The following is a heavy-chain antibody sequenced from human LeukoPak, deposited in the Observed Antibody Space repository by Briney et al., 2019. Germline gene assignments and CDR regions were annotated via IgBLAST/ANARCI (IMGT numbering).Heavy chain of an antibody. J-gene: IGHJ4*02. CDR1: GFTFSIYG. CDR3: AREEATTVRGVSDY. D-gene: IGHD3-10*01. CDR2: IWFDGTKK. Sequence: GRSLRLSCAASGFTFSIYGMHWVRQAPGKGLEWVALIWFDGTKKYYADPVKGRFTISRDNSKNTLYLQMNSLRAEDTAVYYCAREEATTVRGVSDYWGQGTLVTVSS. V-gene: IGHV3-33*01.